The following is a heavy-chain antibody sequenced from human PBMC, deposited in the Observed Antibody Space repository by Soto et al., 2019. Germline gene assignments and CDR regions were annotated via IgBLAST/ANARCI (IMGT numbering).Heavy chain of an antibody. CDR2: IRSKAYGGTT. Sequence: GGSLRLSCTASGFTFGDYAMSWFRQAPGKGLEWVGFIRSKAYGGTTEYAASVKGRFTISRDDSKSIAYLQMNSLKTEDTAVYYCTKTAWGNWNDYWGQGTLVTVSS. CDR1: GFTFGDYA. D-gene: IGHD1-20*01. CDR3: TKTAWGNWNDY. V-gene: IGHV3-49*03. J-gene: IGHJ4*02.